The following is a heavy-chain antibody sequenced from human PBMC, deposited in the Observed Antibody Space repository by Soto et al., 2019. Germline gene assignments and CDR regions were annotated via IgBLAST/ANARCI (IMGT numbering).Heavy chain of an antibody. D-gene: IGHD3-3*01. J-gene: IGHJ5*02. V-gene: IGHV4-39*01. CDR2: IYYSGST. CDR1: GGSISSSSYY. CDR3: ASVGWSGYHYRWFDP. Sequence: SETLSLTCTVSGGSISSSSYYWGWIRQPPGKGLEWIGSIYYSGSTYYNPSLKSRVTISVDTSKNQFSLKLSSVTAADTAVYYCASVGWSGYHYRWFDPWGQGTLVTVS.